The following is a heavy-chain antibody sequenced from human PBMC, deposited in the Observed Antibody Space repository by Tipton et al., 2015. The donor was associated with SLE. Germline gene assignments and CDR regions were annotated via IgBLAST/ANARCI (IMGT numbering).Heavy chain of an antibody. Sequence: TLSLTCTVSGGSISSGDYYWSWIRQPPGKGLEWIGYIYYSGSTYYNPSLKSRVTISVDTSKNQFSLKLSSVTAADTAVYYCARESYYYDSSGYEYWGQGTLVTASS. CDR3: ARESYYYDSSGYEY. D-gene: IGHD3-22*01. J-gene: IGHJ4*02. CDR2: IYYSGST. V-gene: IGHV4-30-4*01. CDR1: GGSISSGDYY.